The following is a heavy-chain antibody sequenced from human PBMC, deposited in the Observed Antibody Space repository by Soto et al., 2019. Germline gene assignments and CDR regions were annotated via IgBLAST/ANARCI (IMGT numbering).Heavy chain of an antibody. J-gene: IGHJ6*02. CDR2: IYYSGGT. Sequence: SETLSLTXTVSGGSISSSSYYWGWIRQPPGKGLEWIGSIYYSGGTYYNPSLKSRVTISVDTSKNQFSLKLSSVTAADTAVYYCARGAIQLWFRGMDVWGQGITVTVSS. V-gene: IGHV4-39*01. D-gene: IGHD5-18*01. CDR3: ARGAIQLWFRGMDV. CDR1: GGSISSSSYY.